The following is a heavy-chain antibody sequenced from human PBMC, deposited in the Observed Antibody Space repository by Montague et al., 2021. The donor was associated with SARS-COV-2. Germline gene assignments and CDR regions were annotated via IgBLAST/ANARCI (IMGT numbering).Heavy chain of an antibody. D-gene: IGHD6-19*01. CDR1: EDSVFSNSAA. CDR3: ARGADRYYFYGMDV. V-gene: IGHV6-1*01. CDR2: TYYRSKWYN. Sequence: CAISEDSVFSNSAAWNWIRQSPSRGLEWLGRTYYRSKWYNEYAVSVNSRITINPDTSKNQFSLQVNSVTPEDTAVYYCARGADRYYFYGMDVRGQGTTVTVSS. J-gene: IGHJ6*02.